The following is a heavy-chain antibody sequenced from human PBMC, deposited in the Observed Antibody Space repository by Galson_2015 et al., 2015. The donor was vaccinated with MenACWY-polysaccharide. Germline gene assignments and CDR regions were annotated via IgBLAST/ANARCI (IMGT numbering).Heavy chain of an antibody. CDR2: ISSDGSST. CDR1: GFTFSSHW. V-gene: IGHV3-74*01. CDR3: ARVQGGYSNDWHHPYYFDY. D-gene: IGHD6-13*01. J-gene: IGHJ4*02. Sequence: SLRLACEASGFTFSSHWMHWVRHVPGKGLVGVSRISSDGSSTSYADSVKGRFNISRDNAKNTQHLQRKSLRVEDTAVYYCARVQGGYSNDWHHPYYFDYWGQGVLVTVSS.